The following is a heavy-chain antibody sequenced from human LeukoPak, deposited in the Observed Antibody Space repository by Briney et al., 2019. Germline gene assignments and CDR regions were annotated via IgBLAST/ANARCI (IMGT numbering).Heavy chain of an antibody. D-gene: IGHD2-8*02. Sequence: PGGSLRLSCAVSRFTFSEYWMRWVRQAPGRGLEWMAAINKDGSEIRYVDSVKGRFTISRDNARNSVYLQMTSLGAEDTAVYYCATYTQYFGAPGGADYWGLGTLVTVSS. CDR1: RFTFSEYW. CDR2: INKDGSEI. V-gene: IGHV3-7*01. CDR3: ATYTQYFGAPGGADY. J-gene: IGHJ4*02.